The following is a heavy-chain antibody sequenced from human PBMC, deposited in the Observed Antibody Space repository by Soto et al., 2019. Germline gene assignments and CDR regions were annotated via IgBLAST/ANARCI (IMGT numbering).Heavy chain of an antibody. CDR2: IYYSGST. J-gene: IGHJ2*01. D-gene: IGHD2-2*01. CDR1: GGSISSGGYY. V-gene: IGHV4-31*03. CDR3: ARDRVEDSANWYFDL. Sequence: QVQLQESGPGLVKPSQTLSLTCTVSGGSISSGGYYWSWIRQHPGKGLEWIGYIYYSGSTYYNSSLQSRVTISVDTSKNQFPLKLSSVTAADTAVYYCARDRVEDSANWYFDLWGRGTLVTVSS.